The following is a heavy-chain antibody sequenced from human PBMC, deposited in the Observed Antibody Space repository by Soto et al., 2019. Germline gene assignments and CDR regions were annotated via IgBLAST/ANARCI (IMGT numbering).Heavy chain of an antibody. CDR1: GFTFSSYG. V-gene: IGHV3-30*18. J-gene: IGHJ3*02. Sequence: GGSLRLSCAASGFTFSSYGMHWVRQAPGKGLEWVAVISYDGSNEYYADSVKVRFTISRDNSKNTLYLQMNSLRAEDTAVYYCEKDGVIGAFDIWGQGTMVTVSS. CDR3: EKDGVIGAFDI. D-gene: IGHD2-8*01. CDR2: ISYDGSNE.